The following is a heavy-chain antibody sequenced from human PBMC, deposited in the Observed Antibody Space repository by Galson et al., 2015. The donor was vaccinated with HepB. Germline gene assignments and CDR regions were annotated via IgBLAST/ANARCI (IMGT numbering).Heavy chain of an antibody. CDR1: GFTFSSYA. V-gene: IGHV3-23*01. D-gene: IGHD5-24*01. Sequence: SLRLSCAASGFTFSSYAMSWVRQAPGKGLEWVSAISGSGGSTYYADSVKGRFTISRDNSKNTLYLQMNSLRAEDTAVYYCAKVHTGGGSWLLDYYMDVWGKGTTVTVSS. J-gene: IGHJ6*03. CDR3: AKVHTGGGSWLLDYYMDV. CDR2: ISGSGGST.